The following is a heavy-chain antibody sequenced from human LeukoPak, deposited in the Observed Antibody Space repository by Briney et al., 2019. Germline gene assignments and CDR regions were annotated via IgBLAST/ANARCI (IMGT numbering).Heavy chain of an antibody. CDR3: ARDSEPRGYSYGHVGY. V-gene: IGHV3-30*04. J-gene: IGHJ4*02. D-gene: IGHD5-18*01. CDR1: GFTFSSYA. Sequence: PGGSLRLSCAASGFTFSSYAMHWVRQAPGTGLEWVAVISYDGSNKYYADSVRGRFTISRDNSKNTLYLQMNSLRAEDTAVYYCARDSEPRGYSYGHVGYWGQGTLVTVSS. CDR2: ISYDGSNK.